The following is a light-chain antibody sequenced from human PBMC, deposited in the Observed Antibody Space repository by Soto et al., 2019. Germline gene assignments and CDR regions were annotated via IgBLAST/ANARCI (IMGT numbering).Light chain of an antibody. J-gene: IGLJ2*01. CDR2: EVR. V-gene: IGLV2-14*01. CDR1: MRDIGAYNL. Sequence: QSALTQPASVSGSPGQSITIFCAGTMRDIGAYNLVSWYQQHPGRAPQLIIYEVRNRPSGSSFRFSGSKSGNTASLTISGLQAEDEADYYCYSFTSTSRLIFGGGTKVTVL. CDR3: YSFTSTSRLI.